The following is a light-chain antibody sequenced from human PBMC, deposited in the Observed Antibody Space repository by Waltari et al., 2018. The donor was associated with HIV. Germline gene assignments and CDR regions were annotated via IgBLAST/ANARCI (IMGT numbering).Light chain of an antibody. J-gene: IGLJ3*02. CDR1: ELGAKS. Sequence: SYEVTQPPSVAVSPGQTATLPCSGSELGAKSTCWYQQKPGQSPLLVIYQDNNRPSGIPERFSGSSSGHTATLTISGTLPMDEADYYCQAWGSTTSGVFGRGTRLTVL. V-gene: IGLV3-1*01. CDR2: QDN. CDR3: QAWGSTTSGV.